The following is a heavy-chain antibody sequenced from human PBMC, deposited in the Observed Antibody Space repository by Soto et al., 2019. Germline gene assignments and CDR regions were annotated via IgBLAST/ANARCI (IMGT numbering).Heavy chain of an antibody. D-gene: IGHD3-22*01. CDR1: GFTFSDYY. V-gene: IGHV3-11*01. CDR3: AGFLFDSSGYHPYYFDY. J-gene: IGHJ4*02. Sequence: PGGSLRLSCAASGFTFSDYYMSWIRQAPGKGLEWVSYISSSGSTIYYADSVKGRFTISRDNAKNSLYLQMNSLRAEDTAGYYCAGFLFDSSGYHPYYFDYWAQGSLVTVSS. CDR2: ISSSGSTI.